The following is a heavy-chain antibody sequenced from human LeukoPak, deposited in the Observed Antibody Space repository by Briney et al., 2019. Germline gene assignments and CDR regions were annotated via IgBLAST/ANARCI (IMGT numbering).Heavy chain of an antibody. CDR2: IWYDGSNK. V-gene: IGHV3-33*01. CDR1: GFTFSSYG. CDR3: ARGGPEWFFDY. J-gene: IGHJ4*02. Sequence: GGSLRLSCAASGFTFSSYGMHRVRQAPGKGLEWVAVIWYDGSNKYYADSVKGRFTISRDNSKNTLYLQMNSLRAEDTAVYYCARGGPEWFFDYWGQGTLVTVSS. D-gene: IGHD3-3*01.